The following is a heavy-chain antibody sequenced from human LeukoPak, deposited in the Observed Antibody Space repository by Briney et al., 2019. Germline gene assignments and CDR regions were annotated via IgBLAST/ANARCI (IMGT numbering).Heavy chain of an antibody. CDR2: IGSSSNYV. D-gene: IGHD6-13*01. CDR1: GFTFGSYS. CDR3: ARGFGSSWYIVY. J-gene: IGHJ4*02. V-gene: IGHV3-21*06. Sequence: GGSLRLSCAASGFTFGSYSMNWVRQAPGKGLEWVSSIGSSSNYVYYADSVKGRFTISRDNAKNSLYLQMNSLRAEDTAVYYCARGFGSSWYIVYWGQGTLVTVSS.